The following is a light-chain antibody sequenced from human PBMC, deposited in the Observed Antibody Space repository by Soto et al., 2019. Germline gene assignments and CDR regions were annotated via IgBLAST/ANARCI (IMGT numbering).Light chain of an antibody. CDR3: LQYHSFSYT. Sequence: DIQMTQSPSTLSASVGDRVTITCRASQSISSWLAWYQQKPGKAPKLLIYKASSLESGVPSRFSSSGSGTAFTLTISSPHPDDISTYYRLQYHSFSYTFGQGTKLEIQ. CDR1: QSISSW. CDR2: KAS. J-gene: IGKJ2*01. V-gene: IGKV1-5*03.